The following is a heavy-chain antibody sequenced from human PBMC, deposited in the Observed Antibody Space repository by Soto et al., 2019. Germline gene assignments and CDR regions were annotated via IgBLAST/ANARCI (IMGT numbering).Heavy chain of an antibody. CDR1: GFTVSNNY. CDR3: ASHSGSYPAGDYYYGMDV. J-gene: IGHJ6*02. D-gene: IGHD1-26*01. V-gene: IGHV3-66*04. CDR2: IYSGGNT. Sequence: PGGSLRLSCAASGFTVSNNYMSWVRQAPGKGLEWVAVIYSGGNTYYADSVEDRFTISRDNSKNMLYLQMNSLRAEDTAVYYCASHSGSYPAGDYYYGMDVWGQGTTVTVSS.